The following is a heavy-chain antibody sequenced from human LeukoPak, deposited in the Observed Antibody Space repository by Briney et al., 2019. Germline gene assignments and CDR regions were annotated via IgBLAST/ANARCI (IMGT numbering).Heavy chain of an antibody. Sequence: GGTLRLSCAASGVTISSSFLSWVRQAPGKGLEWLSIIYCDGATTQYADSAKGGFTISRDNSKNTLYLPMNRLTAEDTALSYCARLISVSYHLYFDDWGPGTLVTVSS. J-gene: IGHJ4*02. CDR2: IYCDGATT. V-gene: IGHV3-66*01. CDR3: ARLISVSYHLYFDD. CDR1: GVTISSSF. D-gene: IGHD3-10*01.